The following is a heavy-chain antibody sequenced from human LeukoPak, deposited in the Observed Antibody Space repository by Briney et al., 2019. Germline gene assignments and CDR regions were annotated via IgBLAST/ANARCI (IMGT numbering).Heavy chain of an antibody. Sequence: PSETLSLTCAVYGGSFSGYYWSWIRQPPGKGLEWIGEINHSGRTNYNPSLKSLVTISVDTSKNQFSLKLSSVTAADTAVYYCARAGDNSGYSDYWGQGTLVTVSS. J-gene: IGHJ4*02. CDR2: INHSGRT. CDR1: GGSFSGYY. D-gene: IGHD3-22*01. CDR3: ARAGDNSGYSDY. V-gene: IGHV4-34*01.